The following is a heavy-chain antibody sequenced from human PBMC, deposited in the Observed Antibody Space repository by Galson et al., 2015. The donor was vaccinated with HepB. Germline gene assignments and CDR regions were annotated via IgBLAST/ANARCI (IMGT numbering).Heavy chain of an antibody. CDR2: INTNTGNP. CDR3: ARDGSGSHRYGMDV. J-gene: IGHJ6*02. Sequence: SVKVSCKASGYTFTSYAMNWVRQAPGQGLEWMGWINTNTGNPTYAQGFTGRFVFSLDTPVSTAYLRISSLKADDTAVYYCARDGSGSHRYGMDVWSQGTTVTVSS. D-gene: IGHD1-26*01. CDR1: GYTFTSYA. V-gene: IGHV7-4-1*02.